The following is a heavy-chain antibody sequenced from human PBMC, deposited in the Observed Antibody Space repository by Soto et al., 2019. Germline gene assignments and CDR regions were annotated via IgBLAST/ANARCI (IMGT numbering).Heavy chain of an antibody. Sequence: QVQLVESGGGVVQPGRSLRLSCAASGFTFSSYGMHCVRQGPGKGLEWLEDISYDGSTKYYADSVKGQFTISSNNPKNTQFLHLNSLRAEDTAEYYCKNYLDRCDYCCQGTLVTVSS. CDR1: GFTFSSYG. D-gene: IGHD3-22*01. CDR2: ISYDGSTK. CDR3: KNYLDRCDY. V-gene: IGHV3-30*18. J-gene: IGHJ4*02.